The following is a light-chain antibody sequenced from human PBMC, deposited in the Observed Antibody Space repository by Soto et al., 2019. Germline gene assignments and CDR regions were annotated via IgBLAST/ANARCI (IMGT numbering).Light chain of an antibody. Sequence: QSVLTQPASVSGSPGQSITISCTGTSSDVGGYNYVSWYQQRPGKAPKFMIYDVSNRPSGVSNRFSGSKSGNMASLTISGLQAEDEADYYCSSYTTSNTRQIVFGTGTKVTVL. J-gene: IGLJ1*01. CDR1: SSDVGGYNY. CDR2: DVS. CDR3: SSYTTSNTRQIV. V-gene: IGLV2-14*01.